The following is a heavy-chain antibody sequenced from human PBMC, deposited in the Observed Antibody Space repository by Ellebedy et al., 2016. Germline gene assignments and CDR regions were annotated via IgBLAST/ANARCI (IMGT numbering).Heavy chain of an antibody. D-gene: IGHD2-15*01. CDR2: ISGSGGTT. CDR3: ARYCSGGSCLSTGYYYGMDV. J-gene: IGHJ6*02. V-gene: IGHV3-23*01. CDR1: GFMFNTYA. Sequence: GGSLRLSCAASGFMFNTYAMSWVRQAPGRGLEWVSTISGSGGTTYYVDSMKGRFTISRDNSKNTLYLQMNSLRAEDTAVYYCARYCSGGSCLSTGYYYGMDVWGQGTTVTVSS.